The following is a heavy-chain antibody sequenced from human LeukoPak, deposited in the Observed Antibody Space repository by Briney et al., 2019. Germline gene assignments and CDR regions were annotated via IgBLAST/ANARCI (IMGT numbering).Heavy chain of an antibody. CDR1: GGSISSSSYY. CDR2: IYYSGSS. V-gene: IGHV4-39*07. Sequence: SETLSLTCTVSGGSISSSSYYWGWIRQPPGKGLEWIGRIYYSGSSYFNPSLKSRVTISVDTSKNQFSLKLSSVTAADTAVYYCARVGDIYSSSFDYWGQGTLVTVSS. J-gene: IGHJ4*02. CDR3: ARVGDIYSSSFDY. D-gene: IGHD6-6*01.